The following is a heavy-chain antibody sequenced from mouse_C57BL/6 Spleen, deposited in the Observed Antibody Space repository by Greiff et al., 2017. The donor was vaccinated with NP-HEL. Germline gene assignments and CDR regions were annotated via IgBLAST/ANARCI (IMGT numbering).Heavy chain of an antibody. Sequence: QVQLQQSGAELVMPGASVKLSCKASGYTFTSYWMHWVKQRPGQGLEWIGEIDPSDSYTNYNQKFKGKSTLTVDKSSSTAYMQLSSLTSEDSAVYYCARGILRDYWGQGTTLTVSS. CDR2: IDPSDSYT. CDR3: ARGILRDY. V-gene: IGHV1-69*01. J-gene: IGHJ2*01. CDR1: GYTFTSYW.